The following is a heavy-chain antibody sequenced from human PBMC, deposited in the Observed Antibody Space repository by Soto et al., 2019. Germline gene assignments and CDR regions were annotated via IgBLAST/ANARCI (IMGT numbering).Heavy chain of an antibody. CDR3: ARHSRDRYVLRYFDWLSPFDY. CDR2: IYYSGST. D-gene: IGHD3-9*01. V-gene: IGHV4-39*01. Sequence: PSETLSLTCTVSGGSISSSSYYWGWIRQPPGKGLEWIGSIYYSGSTYYNPSLKSRVTISVDTSKNQFSLKLSSVTAADTAVYYCARHSRDRYVLRYFDWLSPFDYWGQGTLVTVSS. J-gene: IGHJ4*02. CDR1: GGSISSSSYY.